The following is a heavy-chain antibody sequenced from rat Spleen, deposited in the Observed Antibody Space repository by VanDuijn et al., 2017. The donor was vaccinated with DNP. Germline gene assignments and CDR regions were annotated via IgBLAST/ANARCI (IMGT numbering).Heavy chain of an antibody. Sequence: DVQLQESGPGLVKPSQSLSLTCSVTGSFITNNYWAWIRKFPGNKMEWMGYISYSGSTGYNPSLKSRISITRDTSKNQFFLQLTSVTTEDTATYYCARARQQSPSWYFDFWGPGTMVTVSS. J-gene: IGHJ1*01. V-gene: IGHV3-1*01. CDR1: GSFITNNY. CDR3: ARARQQSPSWYFDF. CDR2: ISYSGST. D-gene: IGHD1-1*01.